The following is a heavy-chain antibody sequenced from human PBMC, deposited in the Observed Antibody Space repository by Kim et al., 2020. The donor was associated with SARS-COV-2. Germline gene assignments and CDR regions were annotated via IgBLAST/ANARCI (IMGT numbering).Heavy chain of an antibody. CDR3: ARLRTLYYYYMDV. Sequence: YADSVKGRFTISRDNAKNSLYLQMNSLRAEDTAVYYCARLRTLYYYYMDVWGKGTTVTVSS. V-gene: IGHV3-21*01. J-gene: IGHJ6*03.